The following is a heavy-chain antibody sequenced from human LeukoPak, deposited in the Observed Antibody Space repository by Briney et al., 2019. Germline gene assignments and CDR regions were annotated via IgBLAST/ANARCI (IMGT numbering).Heavy chain of an antibody. V-gene: IGHV3-74*01. D-gene: IGHD3-3*01. CDR2: INSDGSST. CDR3: ARAAQSGFDI. Sequence: GGSLRLSCAASGFTFSTYWMHWVRQVPGKGLVWVSRINSDGSSTIYADSVKGRFTISRDNAKNTLYLQMNSLRPEDTAVFYCARAAQSGFDIWGQGTMVIVSS. J-gene: IGHJ3*02. CDR1: GFTFSTYW.